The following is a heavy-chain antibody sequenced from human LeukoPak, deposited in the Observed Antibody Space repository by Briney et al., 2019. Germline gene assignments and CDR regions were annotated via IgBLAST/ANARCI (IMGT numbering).Heavy chain of an antibody. J-gene: IGHJ4*02. Sequence: GGSLRLSCADSGFTFSSYGMHWVRQAPGKGLEWVAVISYDGSKKYYADSVKGRFTISRDNSKNTLYLQMNSLRAEDTAVYYCAKEAYSSGWYYFDYWGQGTLVTVSS. CDR1: GFTFSSYG. CDR2: ISYDGSKK. V-gene: IGHV3-30*18. D-gene: IGHD6-19*01. CDR3: AKEAYSSGWYYFDY.